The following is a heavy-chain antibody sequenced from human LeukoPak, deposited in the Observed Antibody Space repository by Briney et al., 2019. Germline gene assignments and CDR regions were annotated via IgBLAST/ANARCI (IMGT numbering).Heavy chain of an antibody. CDR2: ISAYNGNT. J-gene: IGHJ3*02. Sequence: ASVKVSCKASGYTFTGYGISWGRQAPGQGVEWMGWISAYNGNTNYPQKLQGRVTMTTDTSTSTAYMELRSLRCDDTALYYCARPQGGSFGGDAFDIWGQGTMVTVSS. CDR1: GYTFTGYG. V-gene: IGHV1-18*01. D-gene: IGHD1-26*01. CDR3: ARPQGGSFGGDAFDI.